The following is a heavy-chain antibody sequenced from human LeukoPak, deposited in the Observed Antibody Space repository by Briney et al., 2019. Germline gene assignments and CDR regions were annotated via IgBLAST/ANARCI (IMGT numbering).Heavy chain of an antibody. J-gene: IGHJ3*02. V-gene: IGHV4-31*03. CDR2: KYYSGSA. Sequence: PSETLSLTCNVSGVSVRDGRYYWTWIRQHPGKGLEWIGYKYYSGSAKYNPSLKSRLTISIDTSKNQFSLQLSSVTAADTATYDCATPYCSGISCLDVFNMWGQGTRVTVSS. CDR3: ATPYCSGISCLDVFNM. CDR1: GVSVRDGRYY. D-gene: IGHD2-2*01.